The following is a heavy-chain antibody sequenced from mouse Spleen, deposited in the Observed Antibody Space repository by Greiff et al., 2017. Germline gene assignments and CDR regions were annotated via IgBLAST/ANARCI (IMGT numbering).Heavy chain of an antibody. CDR1: GFTFSSYT. CDR2: ISNGGGST. CDR3: ARRGTGTDYFDY. Sequence: DVKLVESGGGLVQPGGSLKLSCAASGFTFSSYTMSWVRQTPEKRLEWVAYISNGGGSTYYPDTVKGRFTISRDNAKNTLYLQMSSLKSEDTAMYYCARRGTGTDYFDYWGQGTTLTVSS. V-gene: IGHV5-12-2*01. J-gene: IGHJ2*01. D-gene: IGHD4-1*01.